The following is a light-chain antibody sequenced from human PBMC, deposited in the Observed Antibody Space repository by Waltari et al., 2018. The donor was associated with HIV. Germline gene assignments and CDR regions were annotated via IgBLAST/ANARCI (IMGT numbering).Light chain of an antibody. J-gene: IGLJ3*02. CDR1: ISDIGGYNF. CDR2: DVT. Sequence: QSALTQPACVSGYPGPSITISCTGTISDIGGYNFVSLYQQHPGQAPKLMIYDVTDRPSGVSNRSSGSKSGNTASLTISGLQAEDEADYYCNSYTNSGTWVFGGGTKVTVL. CDR3: NSYTNSGTWV. V-gene: IGLV2-14*03.